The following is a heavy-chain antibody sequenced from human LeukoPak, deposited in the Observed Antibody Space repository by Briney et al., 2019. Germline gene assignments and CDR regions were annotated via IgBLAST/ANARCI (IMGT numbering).Heavy chain of an antibody. CDR1: GFTFSSYS. CDR3: ARDGWFGDYNWFDP. D-gene: IGHD3-10*01. Sequence: PGGSLRLSCAASGFTFSSYSMNWVRQAPGKGLEWVSYISSASNTIYYADSVKGRFTISRDNAKNSLYLQMNSLRAEDTAMYYCARDGWFGDYNWFDPWGQGTLVIVSS. V-gene: IGHV3-48*01. J-gene: IGHJ5*02. CDR2: ISSASNTI.